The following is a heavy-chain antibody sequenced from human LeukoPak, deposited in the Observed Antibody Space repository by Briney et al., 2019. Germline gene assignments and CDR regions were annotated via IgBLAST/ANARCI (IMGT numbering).Heavy chain of an antibody. D-gene: IGHD1-26*01. CDR3: ARTSGLVGARTGWDYFDY. V-gene: IGHV5-51*01. CDR1: GNSFTSYW. Sequence: PGQSLNISCKGSGNSFTSYWIGWVRQMPGKGLGWMGIIYSDVFDTRYSPSFKGQVTISADKSISTAYLQWSSLKASDTAMYYCARTSGLVGARTGWDYFDYWGQGTLVTVSS. CDR2: IYSDVFDT. J-gene: IGHJ4*02.